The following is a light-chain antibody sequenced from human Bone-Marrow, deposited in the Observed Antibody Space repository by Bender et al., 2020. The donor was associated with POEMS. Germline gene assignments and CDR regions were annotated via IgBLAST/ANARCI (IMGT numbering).Light chain of an antibody. V-gene: IGLV1-40*01. CDR2: SYT. CDR1: TSNIGSDFD. J-gene: IGLJ3*02. Sequence: QSELTQPPSVSGAPGQRVTISCTGSTSNIGSDFDVHWYQHLPRTAPKLLISSYTNRPSGVPDRFSGSKSGNTASLTISGLQAEDEADYYCSSHTSSRTWVFGGGTKLTVL. CDR3: SSHTSSRTWV.